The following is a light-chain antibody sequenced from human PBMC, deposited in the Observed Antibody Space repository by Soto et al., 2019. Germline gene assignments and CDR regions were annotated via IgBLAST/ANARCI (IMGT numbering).Light chain of an antibody. J-gene: IGLJ1*01. Sequence: QSALTQPASVSGSPVQSITISCTGTSSDVGGYNYVSWYQQHPGTAPKFMIYDVSNRPSGVSNRFSGSKSGNTASLTISGLQAEDEDDYYCSSYTTCSTRQIVFGTGTKLTVL. V-gene: IGLV2-14*01. CDR1: SSDVGGYNY. CDR3: SSYTTCSTRQIV. CDR2: DVS.